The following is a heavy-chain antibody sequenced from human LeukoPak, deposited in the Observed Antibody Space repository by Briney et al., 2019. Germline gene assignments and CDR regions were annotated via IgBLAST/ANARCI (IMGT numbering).Heavy chain of an antibody. J-gene: IGHJ4*02. V-gene: IGHV3-21*01. Sequence: GGTLRLSCAASGFTFSSYAMSWVRQAPGKGLEWVSSISSSSYIYYADSVKGRFTISRDNAKSSLYLQMNSLRAEDTAVYYCARDSDSSGWSDYWGQGTQVTVSS. CDR1: GFTFSSYA. CDR3: ARDSDSSGWSDY. CDR2: ISSSSYI. D-gene: IGHD6-19*01.